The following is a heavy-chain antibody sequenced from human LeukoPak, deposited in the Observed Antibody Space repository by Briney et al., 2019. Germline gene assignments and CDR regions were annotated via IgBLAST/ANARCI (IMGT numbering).Heavy chain of an antibody. CDR1: GFTFSSYW. CDR3: ARRIAAAAATYYVDY. D-gene: IGHD6-13*01. Sequence: GASLSLSCAASGFTFSSYWMHLVRHAPGKLLLLVSRINSDGSSKSYADSVKGRFTISRDNAKNTLYLQRNSLRAEDTAVYYCARRIAAAAATYYVDYWGQGTLVTVSS. V-gene: IGHV3-74*01. CDR2: INSDGSSK. J-gene: IGHJ4*02.